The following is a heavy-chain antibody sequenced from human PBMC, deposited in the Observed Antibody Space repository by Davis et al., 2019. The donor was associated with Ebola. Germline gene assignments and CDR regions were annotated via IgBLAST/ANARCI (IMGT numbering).Heavy chain of an antibody. Sequence: GESLKISCVASGFTFSRYFMSWIRQAPGKGLEWVSYISSSGSTIYYADSVKGRFTISRDNAKNSLYLQMNSLRAEDTAVYYCARRLYGVRWYYYYGMDVWGQGTTVTVSS. V-gene: IGHV3-11*01. CDR2: ISSSGSTI. CDR3: ARRLYGVRWYYYYGMDV. J-gene: IGHJ6*02. D-gene: IGHD4/OR15-4a*01. CDR1: GFTFSRYF.